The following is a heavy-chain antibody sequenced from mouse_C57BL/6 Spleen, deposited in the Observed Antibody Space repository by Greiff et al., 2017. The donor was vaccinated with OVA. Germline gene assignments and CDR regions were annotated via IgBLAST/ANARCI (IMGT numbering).Heavy chain of an antibody. V-gene: IGHV1-81*01. Sequence: QVHVKQSGAELARPGASVKLSCKASGYTFTSYGISWVKQRTGQGLEWIGEIYPRSGNTYYNEKFKGKATLTADKSSSTAYMELRSLTSEDSAVYFCARRDYDAYWGQGTLVTVSA. CDR2: IYPRSGNT. J-gene: IGHJ3*01. D-gene: IGHD2-4*01. CDR1: GYTFTSYG. CDR3: ARRDYDAY.